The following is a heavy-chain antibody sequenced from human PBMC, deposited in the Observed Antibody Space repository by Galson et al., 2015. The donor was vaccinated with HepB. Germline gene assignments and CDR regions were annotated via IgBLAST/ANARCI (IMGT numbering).Heavy chain of an antibody. D-gene: IGHD3-10*01. CDR1: GFTFSSYA. Sequence: SLRLSCAASGFTFSSYAMSWVRQAPGKGLEWVSAISGSGGSTYYADSVKGRFTISRDNSKNTLYLQMNSLRAEDTAVYHCAKVPLLWFGELYFDYWGQGTLVTVSS. CDR2: ISGSGGST. CDR3: AKVPLLWFGELYFDY. V-gene: IGHV3-23*01. J-gene: IGHJ4*02.